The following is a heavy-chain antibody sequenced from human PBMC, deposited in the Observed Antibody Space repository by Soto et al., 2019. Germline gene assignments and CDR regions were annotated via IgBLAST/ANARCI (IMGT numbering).Heavy chain of an antibody. CDR2: INPSGGST. V-gene: IGHV1-46*01. J-gene: IGHJ6*02. CDR3: ARGAYKTEAYYYYYGMDV. D-gene: IGHD1-1*01. CDR1: GYTFTSYD. Sequence: ASVKVSCKASGYTFTSYDISWVRQAPGQGLEWMGIINPSGGSTSYAQKFQGRVTMTRDTSTSTVYMELSSLRSEDTAVYYCARGAYKTEAYYYYYGMDVWGQGTTVTVSS.